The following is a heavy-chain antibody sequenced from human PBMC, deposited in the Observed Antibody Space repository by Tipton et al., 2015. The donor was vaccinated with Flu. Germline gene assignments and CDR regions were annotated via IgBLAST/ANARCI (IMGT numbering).Heavy chain of an antibody. D-gene: IGHD3-16*01. Sequence: TLSLTCTVSGHSISNGYYWGWIRQSPGKGLEWIGYIYYSGSISYNPSLKSRVTISVDTSKNQFSLKLSSVTAADTAVYYCAREWGDAFDIWGQGTMVTVSS. J-gene: IGHJ3*02. CDR2: IYYSGSI. CDR3: AREWGDAFDI. V-gene: IGHV4-61*01. CDR1: GHSISNGYY.